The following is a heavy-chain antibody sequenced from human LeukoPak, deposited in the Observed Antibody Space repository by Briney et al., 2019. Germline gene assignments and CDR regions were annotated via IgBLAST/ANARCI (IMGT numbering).Heavy chain of an antibody. CDR1: GDTFTDTY. D-gene: IGHD1-7*01. V-gene: IGHV5-51*01. J-gene: IGHJ4*02. CDR3: ARFLHGNSLDH. CDR2: IYYDGSDT. Sequence: GESLMISCKGSGDTFTDTYIAWVRQVGGKGLEWMGIIYYDGSDTRYNPSFEGQVTISVDHSISTAYLQWTSLKTSDTAMYYCARFLHGNSLDHWGQGTLVTVSS.